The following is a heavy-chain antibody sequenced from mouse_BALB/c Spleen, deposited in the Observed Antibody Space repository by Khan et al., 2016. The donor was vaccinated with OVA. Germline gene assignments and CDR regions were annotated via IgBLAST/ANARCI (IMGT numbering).Heavy chain of an antibody. CDR3: GRRSV. CDR1: GYSITSDYA. J-gene: IGHJ1*01. CDR2: ITYIGST. V-gene: IGHV3-2*02. Sequence: EVQLVESGPGLVKPSQSLSLTCTVTGYSITSDYAWNWIRQFPGNKLEWMGYITYIGSTSYNPSLKSRISISRDTSKNQFFLQLNSVTTEDTATYFCGRRSVWGAGTTVTVSS.